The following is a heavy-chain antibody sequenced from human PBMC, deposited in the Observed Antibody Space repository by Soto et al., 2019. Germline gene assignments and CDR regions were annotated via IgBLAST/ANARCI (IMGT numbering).Heavy chain of an antibody. V-gene: IGHV4-59*08. CDR1: GGSISSYY. CDR2: IYFRGST. CDR3: ASHMVRGVPFGY. Sequence: QVQLQESGPGLVKPSETLSLTCTVSGGSISSYYWSWIRQPPGKGLEWVGYIYFRGSTNYNPSLKSRGTISVDTSKSQFSLKLSSVTAADTAVYYCASHMVRGVPFGYWGQGTLVTVSS. D-gene: IGHD3-10*01. J-gene: IGHJ4*02.